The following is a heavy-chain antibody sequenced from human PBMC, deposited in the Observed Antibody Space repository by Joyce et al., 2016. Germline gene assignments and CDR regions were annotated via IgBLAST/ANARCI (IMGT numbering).Heavy chain of an antibody. CDR1: EYTFSDSY. Sequence: QVQLVQSGAEVKKPGASVKVSCKASEYTFSDSYIHWIRQAPGQGLEWMGRINPNSGGSDSAQRFQGRVTMTRDTSITTAYMELSRLGSDDTAVYYCARQSIYYYGSEYYFDSWGQGTLVTVSS. CDR2: INPNSGGS. CDR3: ARQSIYYYGSEYYFDS. D-gene: IGHD3-10*01. V-gene: IGHV1-2*06. J-gene: IGHJ4*02.